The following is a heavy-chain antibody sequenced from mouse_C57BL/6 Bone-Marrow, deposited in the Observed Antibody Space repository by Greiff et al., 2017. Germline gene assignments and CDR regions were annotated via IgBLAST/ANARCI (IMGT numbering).Heavy chain of an antibody. CDR3: ARDKGGYYYAMDY. Sequence: EVKVVESGGGLVKPGGSLKLSCAASGFTFSSYAMSWVRQTPEKRLEWVATISDGGSYTYYPDNVKGRFTISRDNAKNNLYLQMSHLKSEDTAMYYCARDKGGYYYAMDYGGQGTSVTVSS. CDR1: GFTFSSYA. J-gene: IGHJ4*01. CDR2: ISDGGSYT. V-gene: IGHV5-4*01. D-gene: IGHD1-3*01.